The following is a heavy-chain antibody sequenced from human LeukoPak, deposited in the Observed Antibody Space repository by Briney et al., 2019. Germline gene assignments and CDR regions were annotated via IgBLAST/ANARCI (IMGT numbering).Heavy chain of an antibody. CDR2: IRYDGSNR. CDR1: GFTFSSYG. CDR3: AKGVKVPLLRYFSYYMDV. J-gene: IGHJ6*03. Sequence: GGSLRLSCAASGFTFSSYGMHWVRQAPGKGLEWVAFIRYDGSNRNYADSVKGRFTISRDNSKNTLYLQMNSLRAEDTAVYYCAKGVKVPLLRYFSYYMDVWGKGTTVTISS. D-gene: IGHD3-9*01. V-gene: IGHV3-30*02.